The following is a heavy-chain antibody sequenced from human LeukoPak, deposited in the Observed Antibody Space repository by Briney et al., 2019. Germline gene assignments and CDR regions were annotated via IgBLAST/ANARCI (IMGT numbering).Heavy chain of an antibody. V-gene: IGHV1-69*05. CDR2: IIPIFGTA. CDR1: GGTFSSYA. D-gene: IGHD6-6*01. Sequence: SVKASCKASGGTFSSYAISWVRQAPGQGLEWMGGIIPIFGTANYAQKFQGRVTITTDESTSTAYMELSSLRSEDTAVYYCAREGSSSSFNFDYWGQGTLVTVSS. CDR3: AREGSSSSFNFDY. J-gene: IGHJ4*02.